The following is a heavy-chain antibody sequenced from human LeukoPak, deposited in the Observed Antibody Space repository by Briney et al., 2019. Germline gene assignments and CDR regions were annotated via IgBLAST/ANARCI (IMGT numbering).Heavy chain of an antibody. J-gene: IGHJ4*02. CDR2: IYTSGST. V-gene: IGHV4-4*07. Sequence: SETLSLTCTVSGGSISSYYWSWIRQPAGKGLEWIGRIYTSGSTNYNPSLKSRVTMSVDTSKNQFSLKLSSVTAEDTAVYYCARHGRSGYSIDWPALDYWGQGSLVTVSS. D-gene: IGHD5-18*01. CDR3: ARHGRSGYSIDWPALDY. CDR1: GGSISSYY.